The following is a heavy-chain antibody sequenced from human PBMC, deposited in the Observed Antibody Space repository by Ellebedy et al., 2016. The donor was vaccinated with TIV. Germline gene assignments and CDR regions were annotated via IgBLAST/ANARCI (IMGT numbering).Heavy chain of an antibody. CDR2: TSYDGSNE. Sequence: GESLKISCAASGLTLSRNAMHWVRQAPGKGLEWVAVTSYDGSNEYYADSVKGRFTISRDNSKNTLYLQMNSLRLEDTAVYYCASRNYVGYCSGGDCSNWGQGTLVTVSS. D-gene: IGHD2-15*01. CDR3: ASRNYVGYCSGGDCSN. J-gene: IGHJ4*02. V-gene: IGHV3-30*04. CDR1: GLTLSRNA.